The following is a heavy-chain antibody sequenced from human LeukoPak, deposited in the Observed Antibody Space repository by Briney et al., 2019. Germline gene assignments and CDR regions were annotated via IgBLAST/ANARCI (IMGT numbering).Heavy chain of an antibody. CDR2: IYTSGST. Sequence: PSGTLSLTCTVSGGSISSYYWSWIRQPAGKGLEWIGRIYTSGSTNYNPSLKSRVTISVDTSKNQFSLKLSSVTAADTAVYYCACSRLGVGWFDPWGQGTLVTVSS. V-gene: IGHV4-4*07. J-gene: IGHJ5*02. CDR3: ACSRLGVGWFDP. D-gene: IGHD3-10*01. CDR1: GGSISSYY.